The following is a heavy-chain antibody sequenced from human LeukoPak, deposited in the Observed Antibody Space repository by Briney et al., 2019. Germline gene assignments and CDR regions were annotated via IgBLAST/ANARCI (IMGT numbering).Heavy chain of an antibody. CDR3: ARVDYSGDGTLAPDDY. D-gene: IGHD4-11*01. J-gene: IGHJ4*02. Sequence: SETLSLTCTVSGGSISSSSYYWGWIRQPPGKGLEWIGSIYYSGSTYYNPSLKSRVTISVDTSKNQFSLKLSSVTAADTAVYYCARVDYSGDGTLAPDDYWGQGTLVTVSS. V-gene: IGHV4-39*07. CDR2: IYYSGST. CDR1: GGSISSSSYY.